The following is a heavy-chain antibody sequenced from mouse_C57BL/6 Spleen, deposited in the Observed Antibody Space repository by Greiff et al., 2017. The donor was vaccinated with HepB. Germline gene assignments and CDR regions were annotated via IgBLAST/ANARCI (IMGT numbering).Heavy chain of an antibody. Sequence: EVQLVESGPGLVKPSQSLSLTCSVTGYSITSGYYWNWIRQFPGNKLEWMGYISYDGSNNYNPSLKNRISITRDTSKNQFFLKLNSVTTEDTATYYCARDLPAYAMDYWGQGTSVTVSS. CDR2: ISYDGSN. V-gene: IGHV3-6*01. CDR3: ARDLPAYAMDY. CDR1: GYSITSGYY. J-gene: IGHJ4*01.